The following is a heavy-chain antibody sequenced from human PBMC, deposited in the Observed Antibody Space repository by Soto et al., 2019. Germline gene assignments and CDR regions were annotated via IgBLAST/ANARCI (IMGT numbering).Heavy chain of an antibody. CDR3: ATYYYDSSGPLTPYYFDY. V-gene: IGHV4-30-4*01. CDR2: IYYSGST. CDR1: DGSISSGDYY. J-gene: IGHJ4*01. Sequence: PSETLSLTSTVSDGSISSGDYYWSWIRQPPGKGLEWIGYIYYSGSTYYNPSLKSRVTISADTSKNQFSLKLSSVTAEDTAVYYCATYYYDSSGPLTPYYFDYWGHGTLVTVS. D-gene: IGHD3-22*01.